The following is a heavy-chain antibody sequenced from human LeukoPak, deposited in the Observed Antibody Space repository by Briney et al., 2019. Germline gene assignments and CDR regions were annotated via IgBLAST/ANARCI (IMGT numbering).Heavy chain of an antibody. CDR1: GYTFTSYG. D-gene: IGHD2-8*01. J-gene: IGHJ4*02. V-gene: IGHV1-18*01. CDR3: ARGSYPDCTNGVCPFDY. Sequence: VASVKVSCKASGYTFTSYGISWVRQAPGQGLEWMGWISAYNGNTNYAQKLRGRVTMTTDTSTSTAYMELRSLRSDDTAVYYCARGSYPDCTNGVCPFDYWGQGTPVTVSS. CDR2: ISAYNGNT.